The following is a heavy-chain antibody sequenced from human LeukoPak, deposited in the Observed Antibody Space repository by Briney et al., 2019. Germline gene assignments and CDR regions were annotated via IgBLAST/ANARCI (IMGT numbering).Heavy chain of an antibody. CDR3: ARDRGYSTFDY. CDR2: IKEDGSEI. D-gene: IGHD4-23*01. V-gene: IGHV3-7*01. CDR1: AFTFSNYG. J-gene: IGHJ4*02. Sequence: QPGGSLRLSCAASAFTFSNYGVSWVRQAPGKGLEWVANIKEDGSEINYVDSVKGRFTISRDNAKNSLYLQMNSLRVDDTAVYYCARDRGYSTFDYWGQGTLVTVSS.